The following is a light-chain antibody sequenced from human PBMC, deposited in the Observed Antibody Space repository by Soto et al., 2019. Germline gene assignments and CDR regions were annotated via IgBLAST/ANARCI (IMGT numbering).Light chain of an antibody. CDR2: GAS. V-gene: IGKV1-12*02. Sequence: DIQMTQSPSSVSASVGDRVTITCRASQGISSWLAWYQQKPGKAPKLLIYGASNLQSGVPPRFSGSGSGTDFTLIISSLQPEDFATYSCQQAYSLPFTFGPGTKVDIK. CDR3: QQAYSLPFT. CDR1: QGISSW. J-gene: IGKJ3*01.